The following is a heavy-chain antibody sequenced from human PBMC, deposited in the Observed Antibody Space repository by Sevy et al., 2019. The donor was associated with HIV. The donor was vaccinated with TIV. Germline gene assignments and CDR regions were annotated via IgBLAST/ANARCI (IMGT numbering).Heavy chain of an antibody. J-gene: IGHJ5*01. V-gene: IGHV5-51*01. CDR3: AKIEYHYGSGIYYNWWLGWFDS. CDR2: IYPGDSDT. D-gene: IGHD3-10*01. Sequence: GESLKISCRGSGYNFANYWIGWVRQMPGKGLEWMGLIYPGDSDTRYSPSFQGQVTFSADRSISTAYLQWSSLKASDTAMYYCAKIEYHYGSGIYYNWWLGWFDSWGQGTLVTVSS. CDR1: GYNFANYW.